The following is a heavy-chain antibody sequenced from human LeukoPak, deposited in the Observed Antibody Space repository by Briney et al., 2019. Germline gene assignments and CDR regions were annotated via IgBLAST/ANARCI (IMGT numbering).Heavy chain of an antibody. Sequence: SETLSLTCTVSGYSITSGYYWGWIRQPPGKGLEWIGSIYHSGNTYYNPSLKSRVTISVDTSKNQFSLKLTFVTAADTAVYYCARDGGSGIFTSGSFDYWGQGTLVTVSS. J-gene: IGHJ4*02. CDR2: IYHSGNT. CDR3: ARDGGSGIFTSGSFDY. V-gene: IGHV4-38-2*02. CDR1: GYSITSGYY. D-gene: IGHD3-10*01.